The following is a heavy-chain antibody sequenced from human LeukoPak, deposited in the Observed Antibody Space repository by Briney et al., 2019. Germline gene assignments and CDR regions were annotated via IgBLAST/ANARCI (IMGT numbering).Heavy chain of an antibody. CDR1: GFTFSDYY. Sequence: GSLRLSCAASGFTFSDYYMSWIRQAPGKGLEWIGEINHSGSTNYNPSLKSRVTISVETSKNQFSLKLSSVTAADTAVYYCARGPTFIDYWGQGTLVTVSS. CDR2: INHSGST. V-gene: IGHV4-34*01. J-gene: IGHJ4*02. CDR3: ARGPTFIDY.